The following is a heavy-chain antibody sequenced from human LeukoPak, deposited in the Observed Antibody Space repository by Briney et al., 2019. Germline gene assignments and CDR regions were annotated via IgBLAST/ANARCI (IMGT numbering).Heavy chain of an antibody. V-gene: IGHV4-61*01. CDR3: AKGSF. CDR1: GGSVSSGSYY. D-gene: IGHD3-10*01. J-gene: IGHJ4*02. CDR2: IYYSGST. Sequence: SETLSLTCTVSGGSVSSGSYYWSWIRQPPGKGLEWIGYIYYSGSTNYNPSLKSRVTISVDTSKNQFSLKLSSVTAADTAAYYCAKGSFWGQGTLVTVSS.